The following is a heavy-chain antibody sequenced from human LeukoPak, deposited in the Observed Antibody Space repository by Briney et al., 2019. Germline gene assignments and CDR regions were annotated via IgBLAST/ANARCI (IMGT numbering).Heavy chain of an antibody. CDR3: AKDGALWFGELHAFDI. J-gene: IGHJ3*02. CDR2: IRYDGSNK. D-gene: IGHD3-10*01. V-gene: IGHV3-30*02. Sequence: PGGSLRLSCAASGFTFSSYGMHWVRQAPGKGLEWVAFIRYDGSNKYYADSVKGRFTISRDNSKNTLYLQMNSLRAEDTAVYYCAKDGALWFGELHAFDIWGQGTMVTVSS. CDR1: GFTFSSYG.